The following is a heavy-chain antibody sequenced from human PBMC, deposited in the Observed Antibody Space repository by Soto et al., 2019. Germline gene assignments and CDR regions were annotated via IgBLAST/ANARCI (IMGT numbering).Heavy chain of an antibody. J-gene: IGHJ6*02. CDR2: IKHDGGEK. Sequence: GASLRLSCAASGLTISKYWMPWVRQAPGKGLEWVATIKHDGGEKSSLDSVEGRVTISRDNAKNSLSLQMNSLRVEDTAVYFCASVPGSPGYHGLDVGGQGTTVTVSS. CDR3: ASVPGSPGYHGLDV. D-gene: IGHD6-19*01. CDR1: GLTISKYW. V-gene: IGHV3-7*03.